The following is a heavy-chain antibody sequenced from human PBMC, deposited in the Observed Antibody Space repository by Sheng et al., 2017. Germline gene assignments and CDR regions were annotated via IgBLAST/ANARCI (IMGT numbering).Heavy chain of an antibody. CDR3: ARDRYCSGGSCFSDY. D-gene: IGHD2-15*01. V-gene: IGHV3-11*04. J-gene: IGHJ4*02. Sequence: PGGSLRLSCVASGFTFSDYYMTWIRQAPGKGLEWVSYISTSGTTIYYADSVQGRFTISRDNAKNSLYLQMNSLRAEDTAVYYCARDRYCSGGSCFSDYWGQGTLVTVSS. CDR1: GFTFSDYY. CDR2: ISTSGTTI.